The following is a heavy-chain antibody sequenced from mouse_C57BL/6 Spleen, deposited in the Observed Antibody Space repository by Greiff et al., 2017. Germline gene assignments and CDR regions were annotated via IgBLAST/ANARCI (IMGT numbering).Heavy chain of an antibody. D-gene: IGHD1-1*01. J-gene: IGHJ2*01. CDR1: GYSITSGYY. CDR3: ARNYGSSTRGYYFDY. CDR2: ISYDGSN. V-gene: IGHV3-6*01. Sequence: DVHLVESGPGLVKPSQSLSLTCSVTGYSITSGYYWNWIRQFPGNKLEWMGYISYDGSNNYNPSLKNRISITRDTSKNQFFLKLNSVTTEDTATYYCARNYGSSTRGYYFDYWGQGTTLTVSS.